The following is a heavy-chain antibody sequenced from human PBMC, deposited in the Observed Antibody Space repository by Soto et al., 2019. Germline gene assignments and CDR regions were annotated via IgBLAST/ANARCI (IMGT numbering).Heavy chain of an antibody. CDR3: AKDLGFSGYDFDWYFDL. Sequence: EMQLLESGGRLVPPGGSLRLSCAASGFNFRSYAMNWVRQVPGKGLDWVSGISDRGHMTFYADSVKGRFTISRDNSKTTVFLQMNSLRPEDTAIYYCAKDLGFSGYDFDWYFDLWGRGTLVTVSS. CDR2: ISDRGHMT. D-gene: IGHD3-22*01. CDR1: GFNFRSYA. V-gene: IGHV3-23*01. J-gene: IGHJ2*01.